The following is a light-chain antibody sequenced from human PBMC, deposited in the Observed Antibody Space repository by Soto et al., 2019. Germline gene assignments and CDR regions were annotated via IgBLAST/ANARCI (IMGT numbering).Light chain of an antibody. Sequence: QSALTQPASVSGSPGQSITISRTGTSNDVGAYNYVSWYQQHPDKAPKLMIYEVSNRPSGISYRFSGSKSGNTASLTISGLQAEDEADYYCCSYTINSQGVFGTGTKVTVL. CDR1: SNDVGAYNY. CDR2: EVS. V-gene: IGLV2-14*01. CDR3: CSYTINSQGV. J-gene: IGLJ1*01.